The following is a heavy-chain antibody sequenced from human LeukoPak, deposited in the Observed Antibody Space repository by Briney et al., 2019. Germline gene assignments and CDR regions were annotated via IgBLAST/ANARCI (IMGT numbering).Heavy chain of an antibody. Sequence: GESLKISCQGSGYTFSNYWIGWVRPTSGKGLEWVAMINSGDSNTRYSPSFQGHVTISIDKSTNTAYLHWNTLKASDTAMYYCARIRYCSSGACYSWFDPWGPGTLVTVSS. V-gene: IGHV5-51*01. CDR2: INSGDSNT. J-gene: IGHJ5*02. D-gene: IGHD2-15*01. CDR3: ARIRYCSSGACYSWFDP. CDR1: GYTFSNYW.